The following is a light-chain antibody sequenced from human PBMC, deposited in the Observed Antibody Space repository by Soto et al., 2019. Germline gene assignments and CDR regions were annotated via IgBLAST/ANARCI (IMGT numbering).Light chain of an antibody. J-gene: IGLJ2*01. V-gene: IGLV1-40*01. Sequence: QSVLTQPPSVSGAPGQRVTISCTGNSSNIGAGYDVHWYQQLPGTAPKLLIYGNTDRPSGVPDRFSGSKSGTSASLAITGLQAEDEAAYYCQSSDSSSLSVVFGGGTKVTVL. CDR1: SSNIGAGYD. CDR2: GNT. CDR3: QSSDSSSLSVV.